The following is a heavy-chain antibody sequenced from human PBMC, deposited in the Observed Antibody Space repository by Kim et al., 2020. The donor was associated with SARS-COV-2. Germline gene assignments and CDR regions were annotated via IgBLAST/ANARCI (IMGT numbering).Heavy chain of an antibody. CDR1: GFTVSSNY. V-gene: IGHV3-53*01. CDR3: ASESVDTAMVIKWRYFDY. D-gene: IGHD5-18*01. Sequence: GGSLRLSCAASGFTVSSNYMSWVRQAPGKGLEWVSVIYSGGSTYYADSVKGRFTISRDNSKNTLYLQMNSLRAEDTAVYYCASESVDTAMVIKWRYFDYWGQGTLVTVSS. CDR2: IYSGGST. J-gene: IGHJ4*02.